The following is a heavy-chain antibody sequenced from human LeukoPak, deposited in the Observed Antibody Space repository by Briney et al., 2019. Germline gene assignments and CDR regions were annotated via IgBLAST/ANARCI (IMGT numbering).Heavy chain of an antibody. CDR3: ARDRGQKLRYFDWLSD. D-gene: IGHD3-9*01. J-gene: IGHJ4*02. V-gene: IGHV1-69*13. CDR1: GGTFSSYA. Sequence: ASVKVSCKASGGTFSSYAISWVRQAPGQGLEWMGGIIPIFGTANYAQKFQGRVTITADESTSTAYMELSSLRSEDTAVYYCARDRGQKLRYFDWLSDWGQGTLGTVSS. CDR2: IIPIFGTA.